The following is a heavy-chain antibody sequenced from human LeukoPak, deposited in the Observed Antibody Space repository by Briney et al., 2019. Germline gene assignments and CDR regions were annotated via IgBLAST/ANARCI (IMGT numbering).Heavy chain of an antibody. CDR2: IYYSGST. J-gene: IGHJ1*01. V-gene: IGHV4-59*01. D-gene: IGHD6-13*01. CDR1: GGSISSYY. Sequence: PSETLSLTCTVSGGSISSYYWSWIRQPPGKGLEGIGYIYYSGSTNYNPSLKSRVTISVDTSKNQFSLKLSSVPAADTAVYYCATTIAAAGLEYFQHWGQGTLVTVSS. CDR3: ATTIAAAGLEYFQH.